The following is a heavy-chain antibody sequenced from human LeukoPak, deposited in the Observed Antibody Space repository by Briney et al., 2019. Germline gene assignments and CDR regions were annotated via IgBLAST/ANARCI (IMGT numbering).Heavy chain of an antibody. Sequence: SETLSLTCTVSGGSISSYYWSWIRQPPGKGLEWIGYIYYSGSTNYNPSLKSRVTISVDTSKNQFSLKLSSVTAADTAVYYCAREGVCFGEPQCACDVWGQGTVVTVSS. D-gene: IGHD3-10*01. V-gene: IGHV4-59*01. J-gene: IGHJ3*01. CDR3: AREGVCFGEPQCACDV. CDR1: GGSISSYY. CDR2: IYYSGST.